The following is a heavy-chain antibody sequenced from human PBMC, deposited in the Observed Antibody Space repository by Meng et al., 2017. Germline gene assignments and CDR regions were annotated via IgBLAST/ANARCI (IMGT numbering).Heavy chain of an antibody. Sequence: QVQLQQSGPGLVQPSQTLSLTFAISGDSVSSNSAAWNWIKQSSSRGLEWLGRTYYRSKWYNDYAVSVKSRITINPDTSKNQFSLQLNSVTPEDTAVYYCARGVVYAISYFDYWGQGTLVTVSS. D-gene: IGHD2-8*02. CDR1: GDSVSSNSAA. V-gene: IGHV6-1*01. J-gene: IGHJ4*02. CDR2: TYYRSKWYN. CDR3: ARGVVYAISYFDY.